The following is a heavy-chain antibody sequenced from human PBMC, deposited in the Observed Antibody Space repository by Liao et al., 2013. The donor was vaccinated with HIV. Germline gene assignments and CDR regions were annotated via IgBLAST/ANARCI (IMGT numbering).Heavy chain of an antibody. V-gene: IGHV4-39*07. CDR3: ARGGMASALDS. CDR2: IYYSGST. J-gene: IGHJ4*02. D-gene: IGHD2-8*01. CDR1: GGSISSSSYY. Sequence: QLQLQESGPGLVKPSETLSLTCSVSGGSISSSSYYWGWIRQSPGKGLEWVGSIYYSGSTQYNPSLKSRVTISIDTSKNQFSLKVTSVTDADTALFYCARGGMASALDSWGQGTLVTVSS.